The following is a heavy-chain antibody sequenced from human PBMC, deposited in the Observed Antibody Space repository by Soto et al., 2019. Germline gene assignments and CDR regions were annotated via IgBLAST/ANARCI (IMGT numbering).Heavy chain of an antibody. Sequence: PSETLSLTCAVYGGFFIGYYWSRIREPPGKGLEWIGEINHSGSTNYNPSLKSRVTISVDTSKNQFSLKLSSVTAADTAVYYCARAGYCSSTSCYDYSYYYMDVWGKGTTVT. CDR3: ARAGYCSSTSCYDYSYYYMDV. J-gene: IGHJ6*03. V-gene: IGHV4-34*01. D-gene: IGHD2-2*01. CDR1: GGFFIGYY. CDR2: INHSGST.